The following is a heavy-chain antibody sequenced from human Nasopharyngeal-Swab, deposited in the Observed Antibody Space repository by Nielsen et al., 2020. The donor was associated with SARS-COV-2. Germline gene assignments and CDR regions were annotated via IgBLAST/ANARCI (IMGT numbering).Heavy chain of an antibody. CDR1: GLSVSTYD. CDR3: ARSPYCSATRCPIEDAFDI. J-gene: IGHJ3*02. V-gene: IGHV3-13*01. Sequence: SLKILCAAAGLSVSTYDMHWVRQPTGKSLEWVSTIGTMSDTYYTDSVKGRFTISREDATNSLYLQMNSVRPEDTAMYYCARSPYCSATRCPIEDAFDIWGQGTVVTVSS. D-gene: IGHD2-2*01. CDR2: IGTMSDT.